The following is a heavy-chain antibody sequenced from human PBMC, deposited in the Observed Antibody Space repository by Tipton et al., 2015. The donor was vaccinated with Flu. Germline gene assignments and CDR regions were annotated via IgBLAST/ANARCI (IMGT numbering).Heavy chain of an antibody. CDR2: ISAYDGSA. CDR1: GYIFNTYY. Sequence: QMQLVQSGAEVKKPGASVKLSCQTSGYIFNTYYITWVRQAPGQGLEWLGWISAYDGSANYAQMFQGRVTMTTDSSTSTAHMELRSLTSDDTAVYYCARVATIPDYWGQGTLVTVSS. D-gene: IGHD5-12*01. V-gene: IGHV1-18*01. J-gene: IGHJ4*02. CDR3: ARVATIPDY.